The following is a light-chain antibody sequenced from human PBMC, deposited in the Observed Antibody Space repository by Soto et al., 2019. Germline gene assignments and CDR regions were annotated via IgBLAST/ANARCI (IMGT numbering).Light chain of an antibody. V-gene: IGLV3-10*01. CDR1: ALPRRY. CDR2: EDS. Sequence: SYELTQPPSVSVSPGQTASITCSGGALPRRYAYWYQKKSGQAPVLVIHEDSKRPSGIPERFSGSSSGTLATLTISGAQVEDEADYYCSSTDSSGNLWVFGGGTKLTVL. J-gene: IGLJ3*02. CDR3: SSTDSSGNLWV.